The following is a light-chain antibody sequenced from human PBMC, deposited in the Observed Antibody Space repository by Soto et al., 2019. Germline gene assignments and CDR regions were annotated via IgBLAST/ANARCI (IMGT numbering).Light chain of an antibody. V-gene: IGLV1-47*02. CDR1: NSNIGSNS. J-gene: IGLJ3*02. Sequence: QSVLTQPPSASGTPGQRVTISCSGGNSNIGSNSVFWYQQFPGAAPKLLIYLSNERPSGVPDRFSASKSGTSASLAISGLRPDDEADYYCAAWDDSLSGPVFGGGTKLTVL. CDR3: AAWDDSLSGPV. CDR2: LSN.